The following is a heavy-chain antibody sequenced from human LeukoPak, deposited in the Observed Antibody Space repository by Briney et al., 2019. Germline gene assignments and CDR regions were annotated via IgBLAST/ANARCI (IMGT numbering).Heavy chain of an antibody. CDR1: GGTFSSYT. V-gene: IGHV1-69*04. CDR3: ARDRRKGSYYFDY. Sequence: SVKVSCKASGGTFSSYTISWVRQAPGQGLEWMGRIIPILGIANYAQKFQGRVTITADKYTSTAYMELSSLRSEDTAVYYCARDRRKGSYYFDYWGQGTLVTVSS. J-gene: IGHJ4*02. CDR2: IIPILGIA.